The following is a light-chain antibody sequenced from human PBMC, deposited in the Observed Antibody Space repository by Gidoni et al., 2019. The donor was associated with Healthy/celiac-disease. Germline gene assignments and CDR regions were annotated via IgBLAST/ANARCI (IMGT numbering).Light chain of an antibody. CDR2: KAT. J-gene: IGKJ1*01. CDR3: PQYNGYWT. Sequence: DIQMTQSPATLSASVGDRVTITCRASQSISNWLAWYQQKPGKAPKLLIYKATSLETGVPSRFSGSGSGTEFTLTISSLQPDDFATYSCPQYNGYWTFGQGTKVEIK. V-gene: IGKV1-5*03. CDR1: QSISNW.